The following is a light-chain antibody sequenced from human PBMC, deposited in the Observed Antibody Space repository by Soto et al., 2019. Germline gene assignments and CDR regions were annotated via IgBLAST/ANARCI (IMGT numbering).Light chain of an antibody. Sequence: QSALTQPASVSGSPGQSITISCIGTSSDVGGYKYVSWYQQHPGKAPKLMIYEVSNRPSGVSNRFSGSKSGNTASLTISGLQAEDEADYYCNSYTSSSTRVFGTGTKLTVL. CDR1: SSDVGGYKY. CDR2: EVS. J-gene: IGLJ1*01. CDR3: NSYTSSSTRV. V-gene: IGLV2-14*01.